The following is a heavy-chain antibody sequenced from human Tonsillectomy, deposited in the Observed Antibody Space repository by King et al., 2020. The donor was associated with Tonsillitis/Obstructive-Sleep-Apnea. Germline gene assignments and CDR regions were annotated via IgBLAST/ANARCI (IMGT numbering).Heavy chain of an antibody. CDR3: AHTYYYDSSGS. D-gene: IGHD3-22*01. Sequence: VQLQQWGAGLLKPSETLSLNCAVYGGSFSGYYWNWIRQPPGKGLEWIGEINHSGSTNYKPSLKSRVTISVDTSKNQFSPKLSSVTAADTAVYYCAHTYYYDSSGSWGQGTLVTVSS. V-gene: IGHV4-34*01. CDR2: INHSGST. CDR1: GGSFSGYY. J-gene: IGHJ5*02.